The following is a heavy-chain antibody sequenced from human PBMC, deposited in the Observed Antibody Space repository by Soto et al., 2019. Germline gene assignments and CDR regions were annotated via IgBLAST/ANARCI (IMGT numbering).Heavy chain of an antibody. Sequence: HPGGSLRLSCAASGFTFSSYAMSWVRQAPGKGLGWVSAISGSGGSTYYADSVKGRFTISRDNSKNTLYLQMNSLRAEDTAVYYCAKDFSMDYYFDYWGQGTLVTVSS. V-gene: IGHV3-23*01. CDR3: AKDFSMDYYFDY. J-gene: IGHJ4*02. D-gene: IGHD2-2*03. CDR1: GFTFSSYA. CDR2: ISGSGGST.